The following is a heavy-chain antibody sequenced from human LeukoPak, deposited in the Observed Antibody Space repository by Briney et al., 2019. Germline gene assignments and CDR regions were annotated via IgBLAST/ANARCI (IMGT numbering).Heavy chain of an antibody. D-gene: IGHD3-3*01. CDR3: ARDYGSTIFGATNWFDP. CDR1: GYTFTSYG. CDR2: ISGYNGNT. V-gene: IGHV1-18*01. J-gene: IGHJ5*02. Sequence: ASVEVSCKASGYTFTSYGISWLRQAPGQGLEWMGWISGYNGNTNYAQNLQGRVTMTTDTSTRTAYMELRSLRSDDTAVYYCARDYGSTIFGATNWFDPWGQGTLVTVSS.